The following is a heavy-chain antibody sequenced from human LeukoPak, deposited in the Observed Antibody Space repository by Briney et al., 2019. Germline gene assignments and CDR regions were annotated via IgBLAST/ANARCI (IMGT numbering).Heavy chain of an antibody. CDR2: INYSGST. J-gene: IGHJ4*02. Sequence: SETLSLTCTVSGGPIITSRYYWGWIRQPPGKGLEWIGSINYSGSTHYNPSLKSRVTISVDTSKNQFSLKLSSATAADTAVYYCARLSPNLSSGSSAFPDDFWGQGTLVTVSS. CDR3: ARLSPNLSSGSSAFPDDF. V-gene: IGHV4-39*01. D-gene: IGHD3-10*01. CDR1: GGPIITSRYY.